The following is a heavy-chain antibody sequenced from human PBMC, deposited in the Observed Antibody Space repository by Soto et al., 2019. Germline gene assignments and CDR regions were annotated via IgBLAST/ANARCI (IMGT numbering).Heavy chain of an antibody. V-gene: IGHV4-59*01. CDR2: IYYSGST. Sequence: PSETLSLTCTVPGGSISSYNWSWIRQPPGKGLEWIGYIYYSGSTNYNPSLKSRVTISVDTSKNQFSLKLSSVIAADTAVYYCARGAWFGELLPYYDYWGQGTLVTVS. D-gene: IGHD3-10*01. J-gene: IGHJ4*02. CDR3: ARGAWFGELLPYYDY. CDR1: GGSISSYN.